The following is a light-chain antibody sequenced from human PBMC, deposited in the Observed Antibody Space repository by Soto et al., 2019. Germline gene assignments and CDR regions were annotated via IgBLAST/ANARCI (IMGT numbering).Light chain of an antibody. CDR1: SSDVGGYNY. CDR2: DVN. CDR3: CSYAGSYTVV. J-gene: IGLJ3*02. V-gene: IGLV2-11*01. Sequence: QSVLTQPRSVSGSRGQSVTISCTGTSSDVGGYNYVSWYQQPPAKAPKLMIYDVNKRPSGVPDRFSGSKSGNTAYLTISGLQAEDEADYSCCSYAGSYTVVFGGGTKLTVL.